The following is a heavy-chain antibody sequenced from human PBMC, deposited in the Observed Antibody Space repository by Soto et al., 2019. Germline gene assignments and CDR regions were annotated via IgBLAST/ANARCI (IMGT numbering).Heavy chain of an antibody. V-gene: IGHV3-15*01. CDR2: IKSNAYGGTT. Sequence: EGQLVESGGGLVKPGGSLRVSCTASGFTFTNAWMTWVRQVPGKGLEWGGRIKSNAYGGTTDYPAPVKGRFTISGDESRNTVYLQMNSLKTDDTAVYYCATDLGRRSSVWFDYWGQGTLVTVSS. CDR1: GFTFTNAW. D-gene: IGHD2-2*01. CDR3: ATDLGRRSSVWFDY. J-gene: IGHJ4*02.